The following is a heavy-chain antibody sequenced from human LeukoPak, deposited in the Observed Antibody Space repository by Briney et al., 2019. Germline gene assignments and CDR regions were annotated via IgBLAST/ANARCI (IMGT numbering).Heavy chain of an antibody. CDR2: ISGDGSST. Sequence: GGSLRLSCAASGFTFSSDWMHWVRQAPGKGLVWVSRISGDGSSTTYADSAKGRFTISRDNAKNTLYLQMNSLRAEDTAVYYCAKEYDSGGYGANFDYWGQGTLVTVSS. CDR1: GFTFSSDW. CDR3: AKEYDSGGYGANFDY. J-gene: IGHJ4*02. D-gene: IGHD3-10*01. V-gene: IGHV3-74*01.